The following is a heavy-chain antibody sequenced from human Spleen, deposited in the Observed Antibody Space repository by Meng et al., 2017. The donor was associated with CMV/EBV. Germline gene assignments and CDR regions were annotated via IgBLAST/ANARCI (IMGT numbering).Heavy chain of an antibody. CDR3: TTDGGMVVPHWYFDL. CDR1: FTFSNAW. Sequence: FTFSNAWMSWVRQAPGKGLEWVGRNKSKTDGGTTEYAATVKGRFTISRDDSKNTLYLQMNSLKTEDTAVYYCTTDGGMVVPHWYFDLWGRGTLVTVSS. CDR2: NKSKTDGGTT. V-gene: IGHV3-15*01. J-gene: IGHJ2*01. D-gene: IGHD2-15*01.